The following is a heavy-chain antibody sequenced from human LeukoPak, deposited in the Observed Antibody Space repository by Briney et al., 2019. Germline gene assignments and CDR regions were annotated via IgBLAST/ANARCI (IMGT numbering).Heavy chain of an antibody. CDR1: EGTFSNHA. D-gene: IGHD2-8*01. Sequence: SVKVSCKASEGTFSNHAINWVRQAPGQGLEWVGGIIPVFAITDYAQKFQGRVTFTTDEGTSTAYMELSGLRSEDTAVYYCARVDPALNPDAFDIWGQGTMVTVSS. CDR3: ARVDPALNPDAFDI. CDR2: IIPVFAIT. J-gene: IGHJ3*02. V-gene: IGHV1-69*05.